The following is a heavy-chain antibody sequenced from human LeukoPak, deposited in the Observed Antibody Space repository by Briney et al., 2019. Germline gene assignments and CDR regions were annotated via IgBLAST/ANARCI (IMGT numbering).Heavy chain of an antibody. CDR1: GFTFSSYN. V-gene: IGHV3-21*01. CDR2: ISSSSSYI. D-gene: IGHD3-22*01. Sequence: GGSLRLSCAASGFTFSSYNMNWVRQAPGKGLEWVSSISSSSSYIYYANSVKGRFTISRDNAKNSLYLQMNSLRAEDTAVYYCARGFRVNPPFDYWGQGTLVTVSS. J-gene: IGHJ4*02. CDR3: ARGFRVNPPFDY.